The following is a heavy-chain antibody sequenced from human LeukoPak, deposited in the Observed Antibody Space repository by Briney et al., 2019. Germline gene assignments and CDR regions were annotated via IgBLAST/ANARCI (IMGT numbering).Heavy chain of an antibody. Sequence: GGSLRLSCAASGFTVSTNYMTWVRQAPGKGLEGVSVIYSAGFTYYADSVKGRFTISTHNSMNMLFLQMDDVRPEDTAVYYCARGRSGSPPQVDYWGQGTLVTVSS. J-gene: IGHJ4*02. CDR2: IYSAGFT. D-gene: IGHD6-13*01. V-gene: IGHV3-53*04. CDR1: GFTVSTNY. CDR3: ARGRSGSPPQVDY.